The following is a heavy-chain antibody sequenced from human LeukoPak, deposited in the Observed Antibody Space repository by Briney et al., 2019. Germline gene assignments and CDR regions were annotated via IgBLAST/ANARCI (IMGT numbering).Heavy chain of an antibody. D-gene: IGHD5-18*01. CDR1: GFTFSDYY. CDR3: TIGYSYGIDAFDI. V-gene: IGHV3-11*01. CDR2: ISSSGSTI. Sequence: PGGSLRLSCAASGFTFSDYYMSWIRQAPGKGPEWVSYISSSGSTIYYADSVKGRFTISRDNAKNSLYLQMNSLRAEDTAVYYCTIGYSYGIDAFDIWGQGTMVTVSS. J-gene: IGHJ3*02.